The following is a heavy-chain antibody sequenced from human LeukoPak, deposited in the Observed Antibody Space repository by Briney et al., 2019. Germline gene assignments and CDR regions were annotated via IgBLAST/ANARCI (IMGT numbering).Heavy chain of an antibody. CDR3: ARENGRQIISPYFDH. V-gene: IGHV3-48*03. Sequence: GGSLRLSCAASGFTFSSYEMNWVRQAPGKGLEWVSYISSSGSTIYYADSVKGRFTISRDNAKNSLYLQMNSLRAEDTAVYYCARENGRQIISPYFDHWGQGTLVTVSS. J-gene: IGHJ4*02. D-gene: IGHD3-10*01. CDR2: ISSSGSTI. CDR1: GFTFSSYE.